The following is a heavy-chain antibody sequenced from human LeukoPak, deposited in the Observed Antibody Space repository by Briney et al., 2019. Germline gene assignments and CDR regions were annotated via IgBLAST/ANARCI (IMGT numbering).Heavy chain of an antibody. Sequence: NPGGSLRPSCAASGFTFSSYSMNWVRQAPGKGLEWVSSISSSSSYIYYADSVKGRFTISRDNAKNSLYLQMNSLRAEDTAVYYCARGTSSSSSYYYYYMDVWGKGTTVTVSS. CDR1: GFTFSSYS. V-gene: IGHV3-21*01. CDR3: ARGTSSSSSYYYYYMDV. CDR2: ISSSSSYI. D-gene: IGHD6-6*01. J-gene: IGHJ6*03.